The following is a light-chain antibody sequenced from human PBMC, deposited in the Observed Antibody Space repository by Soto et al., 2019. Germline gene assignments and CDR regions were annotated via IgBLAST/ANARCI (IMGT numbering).Light chain of an antibody. CDR1: QSISTF. J-gene: IGKJ1*01. CDR3: QHTYNIPLT. CDR2: AAS. V-gene: IGKV1-39*01. Sequence: DIQMTPSPSSLSASVGDRVTITCRASQSISTFLNWYQQNPGKAPKLLIYAASTLQSGVPSRFSGSGSGTDFTLTITSLQSEEFATYYCQHTYNIPLTFGQGTKVEIK.